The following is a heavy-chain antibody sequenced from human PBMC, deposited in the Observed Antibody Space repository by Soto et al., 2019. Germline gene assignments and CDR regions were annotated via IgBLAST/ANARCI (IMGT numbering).Heavy chain of an antibody. Sequence: QVQLVQSGAEVKKPGASVKVSCKASGYTFTGYYMHWVRQAPGQGLEWMGWINPNSGGTNYAQKFQGWVTMTRDTSISPAYMELSRLRSADTAVYYCARDRLGSSSWIFDYWGQGTLVTVSS. J-gene: IGHJ4*02. CDR1: GYTFTGYY. CDR3: ARDRLGSSSWIFDY. V-gene: IGHV1-2*04. CDR2: INPNSGGT. D-gene: IGHD6-13*01.